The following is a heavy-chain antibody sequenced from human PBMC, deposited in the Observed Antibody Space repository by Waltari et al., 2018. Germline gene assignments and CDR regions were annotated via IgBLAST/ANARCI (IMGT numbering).Heavy chain of an antibody. Sequence: QLQLQESGPGLVKPSETLSLTCTVSGGSISSNRYYWGWLRQPPGKGLEWIGNIYYSGSAYYNPSLTSRVTISIDTSKNQFSLKLSSVTAADTAVYYCARHVYSSSEYYLASDYWGQGTLVTVSS. V-gene: IGHV4-39*01. CDR1: GGSISSNRYY. J-gene: IGHJ4*02. CDR2: IYYSGSA. CDR3: ARHVYSSSEYYLASDY. D-gene: IGHD6-19*01.